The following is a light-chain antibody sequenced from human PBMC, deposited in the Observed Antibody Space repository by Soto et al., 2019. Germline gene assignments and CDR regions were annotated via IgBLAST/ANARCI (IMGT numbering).Light chain of an antibody. CDR1: QDISNY. J-gene: IGKJ4*01. CDR3: QQYATLPLT. V-gene: IGKV1-33*01. Sequence: IQITHSPSSVSGSRVDIVTSSFQASQDISNYLNWYQQKPGKAPQLLIYAASNLETGVPSRFSGSGSGTDFTFTIPSLPLEHTAIHQCQQYATLPLTFGGGTKVDIK. CDR2: AAS.